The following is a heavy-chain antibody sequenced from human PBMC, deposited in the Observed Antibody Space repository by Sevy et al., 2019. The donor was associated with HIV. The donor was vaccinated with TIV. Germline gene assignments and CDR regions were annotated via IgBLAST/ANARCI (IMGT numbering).Heavy chain of an antibody. CDR2: IKFDESET. J-gene: IGHJ4*02. CDR3: ARGHSGSDYFDY. Sequence: GGSLRLSCAASGFTFSRHWRQWVRQAPGKGLVWVSRIKFDESETTYADSVKGRFTISRDNAKNTVFLQMNSLRAEDTAVYYCARGHSGSDYFDYWGQGTLVTVSS. V-gene: IGHV3-74*01. D-gene: IGHD6-19*01. CDR1: GFTFSRHW.